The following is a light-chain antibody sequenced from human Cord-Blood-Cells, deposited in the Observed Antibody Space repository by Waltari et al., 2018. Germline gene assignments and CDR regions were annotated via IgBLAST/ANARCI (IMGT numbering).Light chain of an antibody. V-gene: IGKV1-39*01. Sequence: DIQMTQSPSSLSASVGDRVTITCRASQSISSYLNWYQQKPGKAPKLLIYAASSLQSGVPSRFGGSGSGTDFTLTISSLQPEDFATYYCQQSYSTSMYTFGQGTKLEIK. CDR3: QQSYSTSMYT. CDR2: AAS. J-gene: IGKJ2*01. CDR1: QSISSY.